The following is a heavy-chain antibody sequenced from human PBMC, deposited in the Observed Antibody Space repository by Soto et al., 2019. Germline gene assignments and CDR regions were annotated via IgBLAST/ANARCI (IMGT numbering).Heavy chain of an antibody. D-gene: IGHD2-21*02. CDR3: AKDSKAYCGGDCYSDK. CDR2: ISSSTSYI. Sequence: PGGSLRLSCAASGFTFISYSMNRVRQAPGKGLEWVSSISSSTSYIYYADSVKGRFTISRDNAKNSLYLQMNSLRAEDTAVYYCAKDSKAYCGGDCYSDKWGQGTLVTVSS. CDR1: GFTFISYS. V-gene: IGHV3-21*06. J-gene: IGHJ4*02.